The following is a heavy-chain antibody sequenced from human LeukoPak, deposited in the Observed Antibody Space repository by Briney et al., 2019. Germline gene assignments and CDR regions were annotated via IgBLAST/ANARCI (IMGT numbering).Heavy chain of an antibody. CDR1: GFTFSRYK. V-gene: IGHV3-53*01. CDR2: ISTTGDM. J-gene: IGHJ6*02. Sequence: GGSLRLSCAASGFTFSRYKMNWVRQAPGKGLELVSDISTTGDMNYADSVKGRFTISRDNSKNTLYLQMNSLRAEDTAVYYCARDPHSGWYYGMDVWGQGTTVTVSS. D-gene: IGHD6-19*01. CDR3: ARDPHSGWYYGMDV.